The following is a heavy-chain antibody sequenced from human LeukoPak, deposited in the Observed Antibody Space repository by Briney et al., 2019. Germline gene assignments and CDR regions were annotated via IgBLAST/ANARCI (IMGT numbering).Heavy chain of an antibody. J-gene: IGHJ3*02. CDR3: ARGPLYGNSDDAFDI. V-gene: IGHV3-64*01. CDR2: ISSNGGST. D-gene: IGHD4-23*01. Sequence: GGSLRLSCAASGFTFSSYAMHWVRQAPGKGLEYVSAISSNGGSTYYANSVKGRFTISRDSSKNTLYLQMGSLRAEDMAVYYCARGPLYGNSDDAFDIWGQGTMVTVSS. CDR1: GFTFSSYA.